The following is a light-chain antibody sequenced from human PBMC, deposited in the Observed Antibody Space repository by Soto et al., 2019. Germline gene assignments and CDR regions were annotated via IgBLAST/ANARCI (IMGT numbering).Light chain of an antibody. Sequence: QSALTQPRSESGSPGQSVTISCTGTSSDVGGYNYVSWYQQHPGKAPKLMIYDVSKRPSGVPDRFSGSKSGNTASLTISGLQAEDEADYYCCSSVGSYTSVFGGGTKVTVL. J-gene: IGLJ3*02. CDR1: SSDVGGYNY. V-gene: IGLV2-11*01. CDR2: DVS. CDR3: CSSVGSYTSV.